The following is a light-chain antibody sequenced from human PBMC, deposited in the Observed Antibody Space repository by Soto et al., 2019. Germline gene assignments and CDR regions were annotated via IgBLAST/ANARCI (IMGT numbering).Light chain of an antibody. CDR3: QQRSNWPPIT. Sequence: EFVLTQSPATLSLSPGERATLSCRASQRVSSYLAWYQQKRGQAPRLLIYDASTRATGIPARFSGSGSGTDFTLTISSLQPEDFAVYYCQQRSNWPPITFGQGTRLEIK. CDR2: DAS. CDR1: QRVSSY. J-gene: IGKJ5*01. V-gene: IGKV3-11*01.